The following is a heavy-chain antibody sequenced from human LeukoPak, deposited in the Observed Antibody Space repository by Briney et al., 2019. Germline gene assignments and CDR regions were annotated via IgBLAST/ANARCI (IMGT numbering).Heavy chain of an antibody. V-gene: IGHV4-59*08. CDR3: ARGVNIAAAQYGY. CDR1: GGSINNHY. J-gene: IGHJ4*02. D-gene: IGHD6-13*01. Sequence: SETLSLTCTVSGGSINNHYWSWIRLPPGKGLEWIGYISYSGIIHYSPSLESRVAMSIDTSKNEFSLSLTSVTAADTAVYYCARGVNIAAAQYGYWGKGTRVTVS. CDR2: ISYSGII.